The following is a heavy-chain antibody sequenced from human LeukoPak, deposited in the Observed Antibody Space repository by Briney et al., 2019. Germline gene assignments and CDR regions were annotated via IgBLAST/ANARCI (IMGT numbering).Heavy chain of an antibody. J-gene: IGHJ4*02. V-gene: IGHV3-21*01. Sequence: PGGSLRLSCAASGLTFSSYAMSWVRQAPGKGLEWVSSISSSSSYIYYADSVKGRFTISRDNAKNSLYLQMNSLRAEDTAVYYCARDGSTVTNYYFDYWGQGTLVTVSS. CDR3: ARDGSTVTNYYFDY. D-gene: IGHD4-17*01. CDR2: ISSSSSYI. CDR1: GLTFSSYA.